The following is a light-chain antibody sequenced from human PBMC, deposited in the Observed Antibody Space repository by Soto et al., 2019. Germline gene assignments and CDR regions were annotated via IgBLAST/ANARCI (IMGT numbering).Light chain of an antibody. CDR3: QQYNNWPPSII. J-gene: IGKJ5*01. V-gene: IGKV3-15*01. CDR1: ESVSSN. CDR2: GAS. Sequence: VMTQSPATLSVSPGERATLSCRASESVSSNLAWYQQRPGQAPRLLIYGASTRATETPLRFRGSGSGTEFTLTISSLQSEDLAVYYCQQYNNWPPSIIFGPGTRLEIK.